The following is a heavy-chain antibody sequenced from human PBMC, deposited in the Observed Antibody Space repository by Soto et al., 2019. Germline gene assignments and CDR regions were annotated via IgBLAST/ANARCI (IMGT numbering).Heavy chain of an antibody. Sequence: QVQLVQSGAEVKKPGSSVKVSCKSSGGTFSTYAISWVRQAPGQGLEWMGGIIPIFGTANYAQKFQGRVRITADASTTTAYVALISLRSGDTAVYYCARDEMVVATGSRTWHYYYGMDVWGQGTTVTVSS. D-gene: IGHD2-15*01. V-gene: IGHV1-69*12. CDR2: IIPIFGTA. CDR1: GGTFSTYA. CDR3: ARDEMVVATGSRTWHYYYGMDV. J-gene: IGHJ6*02.